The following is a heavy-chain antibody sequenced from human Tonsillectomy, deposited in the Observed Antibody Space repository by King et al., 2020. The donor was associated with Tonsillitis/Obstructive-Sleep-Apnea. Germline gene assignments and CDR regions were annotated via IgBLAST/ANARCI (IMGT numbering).Heavy chain of an antibody. Sequence: VQLVESGSELKKPGASVMVSCKASGYTFTNFAINWVRQAPGQGLEWMGWINTNTGNPTYAQGFTGRFVFSLDTSVSTAYLQISSLKADDTAVYYCARDGCTSCYDGVTYWGQGTPVTVSS. D-gene: IGHD2-2*01. J-gene: IGHJ4*02. CDR1: GYTFTNFA. CDR3: ARDGCTSCYDGVTY. V-gene: IGHV7-4-1*02. CDR2: INTNTGNP.